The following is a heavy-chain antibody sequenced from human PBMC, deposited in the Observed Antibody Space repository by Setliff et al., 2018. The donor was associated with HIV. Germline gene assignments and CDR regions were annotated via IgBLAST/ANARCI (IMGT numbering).Heavy chain of an antibody. CDR3: ARDAPFSYDRLELHAFDI. CDR2: IHWNGGST. CDR1: GFTFDDSG. D-gene: IGHD3-22*01. J-gene: IGHJ3*02. Sequence: GGSLRLSCAASGFTFDDSGMSWVRQAPGKGLEWVSGIHWNGGSTGYADSVKGRFTISRDNAKNSLYLQMNSLRAEDTALYYCARDAPFSYDRLELHAFDIWGQGTMVTVSS. V-gene: IGHV3-20*04.